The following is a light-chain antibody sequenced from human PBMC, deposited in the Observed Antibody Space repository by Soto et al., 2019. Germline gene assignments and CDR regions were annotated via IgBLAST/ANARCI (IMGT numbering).Light chain of an antibody. CDR2: DAF. CDR3: QQRSNWPPFT. CDR1: QSIKNY. Sequence: EIVLTQSPVTLSLSPGERATLSCRASQSIKNYLAWYQQKPGQAPRLLIYDAFNRATGIPARFSGSGSGTDFTLTISSLEPEDFAVYYCQQRSNWPPFTFGPGTKVDIK. V-gene: IGKV3-11*01. J-gene: IGKJ3*01.